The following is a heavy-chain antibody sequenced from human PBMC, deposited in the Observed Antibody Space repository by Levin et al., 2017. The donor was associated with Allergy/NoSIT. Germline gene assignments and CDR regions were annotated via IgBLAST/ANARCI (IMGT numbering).Heavy chain of an antibody. V-gene: IGHV4-34*01. CDR2: INHSGST. CDR3: AFRWARTVTTPEGNWFDP. D-gene: IGHD4-17*01. CDR1: GGSFSGYY. J-gene: IGHJ5*02. Sequence: SETLSLTCAVYGGSFSGYYWSWIRQPPGKGLEWIGEINHSGSTNYNPSLKSRVTISVDTSKNQFSLKLSSVTAADTAVYYCAFRWARTVTTPEGNWFDPWGQGTLVTVSS.